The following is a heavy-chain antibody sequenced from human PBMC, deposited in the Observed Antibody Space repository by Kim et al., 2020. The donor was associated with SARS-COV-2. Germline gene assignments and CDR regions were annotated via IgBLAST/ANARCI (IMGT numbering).Heavy chain of an antibody. Sequence: SETLSLTCTVSGGSISSYYWSWIRQPAGKGLEWVGRIYTSGSTNYNPSLKSRVTMSVEPSKNQFSLKLSSVTAADTAVYYCARDLSDSSSWYDWFDPWGQGTLVTLSS. CDR3: ARDLSDSSSWYDWFDP. D-gene: IGHD6-13*01. V-gene: IGHV4-4*07. CDR1: GGSISSYY. J-gene: IGHJ5*02. CDR2: IYTSGST.